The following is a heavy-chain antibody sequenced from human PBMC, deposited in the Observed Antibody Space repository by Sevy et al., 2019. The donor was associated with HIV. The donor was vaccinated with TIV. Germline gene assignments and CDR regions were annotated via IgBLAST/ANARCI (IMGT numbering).Heavy chain of an antibody. CDR2: IYYKGHI. V-gene: IGHV4-59*08. CDR3: AGENAWGRGYS. D-gene: IGHD1-26*01. Sequence: PESLSLTCTVSGGSITSLYWNWIRQPPGKGLEWIANIYYKGHINYNPSLKSRVTLSLDTSKNQFSLRLSSVTAADTAMYYCAGENAWGRGYSWGQGTLVIVSS. CDR1: GGSITSLY. J-gene: IGHJ4*02.